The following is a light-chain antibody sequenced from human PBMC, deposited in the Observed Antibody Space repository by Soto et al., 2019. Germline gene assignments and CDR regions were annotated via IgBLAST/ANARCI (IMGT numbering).Light chain of an antibody. CDR2: KAS. CDR3: QQYSVYSWT. V-gene: IGKV1-5*03. CDR1: QSISSW. Sequence: DIQMTQSPSTLSASVGDRVTITCRASQSISSWLAWYQQKPGEAPKLLIYKASSLDSGVPSRFSGSGSWTEFTLTISSLQPDDFAAYYCQQYSVYSWTFGQGTKVEIK. J-gene: IGKJ1*01.